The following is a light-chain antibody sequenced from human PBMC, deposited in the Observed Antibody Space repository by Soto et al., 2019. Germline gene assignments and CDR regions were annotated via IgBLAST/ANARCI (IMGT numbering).Light chain of an antibody. Sequence: AIELTQSPSSLSASVRDRVTITCRASQGISSALAWYQQKPLEAPKLLICDASSLEIVVPSSFSGSRSRTDFTLTITILHPKDFATYYCQQFNNYPHSLTFGGATKVESK. CDR3: QQFNNYPHSLT. V-gene: IGKV1D-13*01. CDR2: DAS. J-gene: IGKJ4*01. CDR1: QGISSA.